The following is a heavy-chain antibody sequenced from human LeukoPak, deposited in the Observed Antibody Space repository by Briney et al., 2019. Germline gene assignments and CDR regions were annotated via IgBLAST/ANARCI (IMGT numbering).Heavy chain of an antibody. CDR2: ISYDGSNK. Sequence: PGGSLRLSCAASGFTFSSYGMHWVRQAPGKGLEWVAVISYDGSNKYYADSVKGRFTISRDNAKNSLYLQMNSLRAEDTAVYYCARDHDSSPWHPIPFDYWGQGTLVTVSS. CDR1: GFTFSSYG. J-gene: IGHJ4*02. CDR3: ARDHDSSPWHPIPFDY. V-gene: IGHV3-30*03. D-gene: IGHD3-22*01.